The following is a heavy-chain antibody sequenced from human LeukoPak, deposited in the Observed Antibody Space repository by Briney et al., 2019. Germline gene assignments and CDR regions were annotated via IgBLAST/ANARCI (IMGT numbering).Heavy chain of an antibody. CDR2: INHSGST. D-gene: IGHD5-18*01. J-gene: IGHJ6*03. Sequence: SETLSLTCAVYGGSFSVYYWSWIRQPPGKGLEWIGEINHSGSTNYNPSLKSRVTISVDTSKNQFSLKLSSVTAADTAVYYCARLVVSLWLRTHYYYYYMDVWGKGNTVTVSS. V-gene: IGHV4-34*01. CDR3: ARLVVSLWLRTHYYYYYMDV. CDR1: GGSFSVYY.